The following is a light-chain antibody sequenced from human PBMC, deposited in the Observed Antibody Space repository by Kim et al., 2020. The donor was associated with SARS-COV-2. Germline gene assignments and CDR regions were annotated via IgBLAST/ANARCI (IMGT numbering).Light chain of an antibody. V-gene: IGKV1-33*01. J-gene: IGKJ4*01. CDR1: QDISDY. CDR2: GAT. CDR3: LQYEELPLT. Sequence: DIQLTQSPSFVSASVGDRVTITCQASQDISDYLNWYQHKPGQAPKLLILGATSVESGVPSRFSGLGSGTHFTLSIDSLQSEDFATYYCLQYEELPLTFGGGTKLEI.